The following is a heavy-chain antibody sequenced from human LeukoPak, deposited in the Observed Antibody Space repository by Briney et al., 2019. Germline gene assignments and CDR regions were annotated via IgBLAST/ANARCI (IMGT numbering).Heavy chain of an antibody. D-gene: IGHD3-3*01. CDR1: GFTVSSNY. CDR2: IYSGGST. J-gene: IGHJ6*02. CDR3: ARDVRFRRSGYYTKVHYYYGMDV. Sequence: HPGGSLRLSCAASGFTVSSNYMSWVRQAPGKGLEWVSVIYSGGSTYYADSVKGRFTISRHNSKNTLYLQMNSLRAEDTAVYYCARDVRFRRSGYYTKVHYYYGMDVWGQGTTVIVSS. V-gene: IGHV3-53*04.